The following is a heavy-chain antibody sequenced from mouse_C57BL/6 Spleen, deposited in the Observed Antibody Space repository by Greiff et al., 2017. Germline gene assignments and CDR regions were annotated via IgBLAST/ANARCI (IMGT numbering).Heavy chain of an antibody. CDR3: ARDPLRRDYAMDY. J-gene: IGHJ4*01. CDR1: GFTFSSYA. Sequence: EVKVVESGGGLVKPGGSLKLSCAASGFTFSSYAMSWVRQTPEKRLEWVATISDGGSYTYYPDNVKGRFTISRDNAKNNLYLQMSHLKSEDTAMYYCARDPLRRDYAMDYWGQGTSVTVSS. V-gene: IGHV5-4*01. CDR2: ISDGGSYT.